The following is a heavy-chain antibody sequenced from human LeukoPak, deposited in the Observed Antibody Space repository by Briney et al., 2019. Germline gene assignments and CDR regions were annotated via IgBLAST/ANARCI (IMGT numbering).Heavy chain of an antibody. V-gene: IGHV4-4*07. CDR2: ISTSGST. CDR3: ARWSVDLAFDL. Sequence: SETLSLTCTVSGDSISGFYWSWIRQPAGKGLQWIGRISTSGSTNYNPSLKSRVTMSVDRSTNEFSLTVRSVTAADTALYYCARWSVDLAFDLWGQGTLVIVSS. CDR1: GDSISGFY. J-gene: IGHJ3*01. D-gene: IGHD1-26*01.